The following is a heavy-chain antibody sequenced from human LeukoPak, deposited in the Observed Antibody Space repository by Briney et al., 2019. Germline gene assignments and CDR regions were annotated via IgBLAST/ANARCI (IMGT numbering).Heavy chain of an antibody. V-gene: IGHV4-59*11. Sequence: SETLSLTCTVSGGSISSLHWSWIRQTPGKGLEWIGYIYDSGSTNYNPSLKGRVTISVDTSKSQFSLKLSSVTVADTAVYYCARGGYYFLYWGQGTLVTVSS. D-gene: IGHD3-16*01. CDR2: IYDSGST. J-gene: IGHJ4*02. CDR1: GGSISSLH. CDR3: ARGGYYFLY.